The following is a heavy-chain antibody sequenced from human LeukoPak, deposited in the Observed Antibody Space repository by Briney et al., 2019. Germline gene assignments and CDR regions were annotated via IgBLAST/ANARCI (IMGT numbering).Heavy chain of an antibody. V-gene: IGHV5-51*01. Sequence: GESLKISCKGSGFSFSGYWVAWVRQMPGKGLEWMGVIYPDDSDTRYSPSFQGQVTISADKSINTVYLQWSSLKASDTAMYYCARQRTGFINSSYYFYYLDVWGKGTTVTISS. D-gene: IGHD4-23*01. CDR3: ARQRTGFINSSYYFYYLDV. J-gene: IGHJ6*03. CDR1: GFSFSGYW. CDR2: IYPDDSDT.